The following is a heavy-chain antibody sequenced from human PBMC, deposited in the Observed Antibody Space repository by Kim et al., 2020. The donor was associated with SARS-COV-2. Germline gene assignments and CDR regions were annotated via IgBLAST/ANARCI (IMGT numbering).Heavy chain of an antibody. CDR1: GFTFSHYG. V-gene: IGHV3-30*18. CDR2: TSYDGGDK. CDR3: AKDLSNYLMGHYFYGMDV. J-gene: IGHJ6*01. Sequence: GGSLRLSCAASGFTFSHYGMHWVRQAPGKGLEWVAVTSYDGGDKYYADSVKGRFTISRDNSKNTLYLQTNGLRAEDTAVYYCAKDLSNYLMGHYFYGMDV. D-gene: IGHD4-4*01.